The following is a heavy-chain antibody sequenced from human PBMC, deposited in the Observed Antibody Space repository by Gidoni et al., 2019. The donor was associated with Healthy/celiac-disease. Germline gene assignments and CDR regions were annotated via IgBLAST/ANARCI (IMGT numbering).Heavy chain of an antibody. CDR3: AREDELLLGGRDV. J-gene: IGHJ6*02. Sequence: EVQLVESAGGLVPPGGSLRLSCAASGFTVSSNYMSWVRQAPGTGLEWVSVIDSGGSTYYADSVKGRFTISRDNSKNTLYLQMNSLRAEDTAVYYCAREDELLLGGRDVWGQGTTVTVSS. CDR2: IDSGGST. V-gene: IGHV3-66*01. D-gene: IGHD2-2*01. CDR1: GFTVSSNY.